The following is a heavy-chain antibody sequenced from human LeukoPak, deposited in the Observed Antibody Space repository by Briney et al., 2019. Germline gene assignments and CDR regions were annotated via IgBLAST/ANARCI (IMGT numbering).Heavy chain of an antibody. J-gene: IGHJ6*02. CDR2: ISAYNGNT. Sequence: GASVKVSCKASGYTFTSYGISWVRQAPGQGLEWMGWISAYNGNTNYAQKLQGRVTMTTDTSTSTAYMELRSLRSDDTAVYYCARDCSSTSRYKVYYYYGMDVWGQGTTVTVSS. CDR3: ARDCSSTSRYKVYYYYGMDV. V-gene: IGHV1-18*01. CDR1: GYTFTSYG. D-gene: IGHD2-2*02.